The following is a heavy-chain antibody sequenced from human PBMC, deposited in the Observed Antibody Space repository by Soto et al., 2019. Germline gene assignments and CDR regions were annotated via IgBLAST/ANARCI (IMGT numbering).Heavy chain of an antibody. CDR1: GYTFTDYY. Sequence: QVQLVQSGAEVKKPGASVKVSCKASGYTFTDYYMHWVRQAPGQGLEWMGIINPSDASPTYAQKFHRRVTTTSDTSTTTVYMELSLLRSQDTAVYFCSSGSVVHLGELSLGKFWGQGTLVTVSS. CDR2: INPSDASP. V-gene: IGHV1-46*03. CDR3: SSGSVVHLGELSLGKF. D-gene: IGHD3-16*02. J-gene: IGHJ4*02.